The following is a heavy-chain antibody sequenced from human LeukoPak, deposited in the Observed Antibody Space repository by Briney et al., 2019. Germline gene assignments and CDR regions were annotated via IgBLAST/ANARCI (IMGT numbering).Heavy chain of an antibody. CDR2: ISPSGDIT. J-gene: IGHJ3*02. V-gene: IGHV3-23*01. CDR3: ARGFGGWYAFDI. CDR1: GFIFSSHG. D-gene: IGHD4-23*01. Sequence: GGSLRLSCAASGFIFSSHGMNWVRQAPGKGLEWVSGISPSGDITYYADSVKGRFTISRDNSKNTLYLQMNSLRAEDTAVYYCARGFGGWYAFDIWGQGTMVTVSS.